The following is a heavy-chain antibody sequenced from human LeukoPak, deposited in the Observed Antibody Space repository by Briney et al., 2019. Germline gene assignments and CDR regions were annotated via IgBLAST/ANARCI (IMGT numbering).Heavy chain of an antibody. J-gene: IGHJ4*02. CDR1: GFTFSSYE. V-gene: IGHV3-48*03. CDR3: ARELVVVAATRDY. CDR2: ISSSGSTI. D-gene: IGHD2-15*01. Sequence: GGSLRLSCAASGFTFSSYEMNWVRQAPGKGLEGVSYISSSGSTIYYADSVKGRFTISRDNAKNALYLQVNSLRDEDTAVYYCARELVVVAATRDYWGQGTLVTVSS.